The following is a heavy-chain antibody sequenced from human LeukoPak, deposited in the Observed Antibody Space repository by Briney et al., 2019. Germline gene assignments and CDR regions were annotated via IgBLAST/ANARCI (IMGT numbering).Heavy chain of an antibody. D-gene: IGHD4-17*01. V-gene: IGHV4-30-4*01. J-gene: IGHJ1*01. CDR1: GGSISSANYY. Sequence: SQTLSLTCAVSGGSISSANYYWSWIRQPPGKGLEWIGYIYYSGNTYYNPSLKSRVNISVDTSKNQFSLKLSSVTAADTAVYYCARNTVTTSAEYFHHWGQGTLATVSS. CDR2: IYYSGNT. CDR3: ARNTVTTSAEYFHH.